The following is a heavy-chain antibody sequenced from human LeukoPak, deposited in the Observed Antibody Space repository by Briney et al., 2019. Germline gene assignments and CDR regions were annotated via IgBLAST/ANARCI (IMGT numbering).Heavy chain of an antibody. D-gene: IGHD3-9*01. CDR2: IYTSGST. CDR1: GGSISSYY. Sequence: PSETLSLTCTVSGGSISSYYWSWIRQPAGKGLEWIGRIYTSGSTNYNPSLKSRVTMSVDTSKNQFSLKLSSVTAADTAVYYCARESVYVGVYDIWFDPWGQGTLVTVSS. CDR3: ARESVYVGVYDIWFDP. J-gene: IGHJ5*02. V-gene: IGHV4-4*07.